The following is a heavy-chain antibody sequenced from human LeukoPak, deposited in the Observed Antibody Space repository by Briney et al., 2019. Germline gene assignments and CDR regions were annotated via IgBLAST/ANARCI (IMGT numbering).Heavy chain of an antibody. J-gene: IGHJ3*02. D-gene: IGHD2-8*02. CDR3: AQQGLGGVGAFDI. CDR1: GGSISSSSYY. V-gene: IGHV4-39*01. CDR2: IYYSGST. Sequence: ASETLSLTCTVSGGSISSSSYYWGWIRQPPGKGLEWIGSIYYSGSTYYNPSLKSRVTISVDTSKNQFSLKLSSVTAADTAVYYFAQQGLGGVGAFDIWGQGTMVTVSS.